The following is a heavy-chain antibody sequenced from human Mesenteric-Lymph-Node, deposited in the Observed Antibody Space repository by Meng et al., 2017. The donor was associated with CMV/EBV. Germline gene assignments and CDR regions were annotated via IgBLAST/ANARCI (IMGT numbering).Heavy chain of an antibody. CDR3: ATWTTVTSY. V-gene: IGHV4-39*01. J-gene: IGHJ4*02. CDR1: GGSISSSSYY. Sequence: SETLSLTCTVSGGSISSSSYYWGWIRQPPGKGLEWIGSIYYSGSTYYNPSLKSRVTISVDTSKNQFSLKLSSVTAADTAVYYCATWTTVTSYWGQGTLVTVSS. CDR2: IYYSGST. D-gene: IGHD4-17*01.